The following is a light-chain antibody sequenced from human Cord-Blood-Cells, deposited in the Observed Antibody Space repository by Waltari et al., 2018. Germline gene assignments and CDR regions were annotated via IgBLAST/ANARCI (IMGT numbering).Light chain of an antibody. Sequence: SVLTQPPSVSGAPGQRVTISCPGSSSNIGACYDVHWYQQLPGTAPKLLIYGNSNRPSGVPDRFSGSKSGTSASLAITGLQAEDEADYYCQSYDSSLSVVVFGGGTKLTVL. V-gene: IGLV1-40*01. J-gene: IGLJ2*01. CDR2: GNS. CDR3: QSYDSSLSVVV. CDR1: SSNIGACYD.